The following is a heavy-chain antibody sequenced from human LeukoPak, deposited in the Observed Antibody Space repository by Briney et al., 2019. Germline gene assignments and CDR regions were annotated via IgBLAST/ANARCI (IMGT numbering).Heavy chain of an antibody. D-gene: IGHD6-13*01. Sequence: SETLSLTCTVSGGSISSSSYYWGWIRQPPGKGLEWIGSIYYSGSTYYNPSLKSRVTMSVDTSKNQFSLKLSSVTAADTAVYYCARVGIAAAAPENWFDPWGQGTLVTVSS. V-gene: IGHV4-39*07. CDR3: ARVGIAAAAPENWFDP. CDR2: IYYSGST. CDR1: GGSISSSSYY. J-gene: IGHJ5*02.